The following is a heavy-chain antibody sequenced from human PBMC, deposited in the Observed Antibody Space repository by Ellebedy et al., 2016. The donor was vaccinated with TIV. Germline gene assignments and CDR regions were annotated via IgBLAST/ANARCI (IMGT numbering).Heavy chain of an antibody. Sequence: PGGSLRLSCVASGFSFGIFGMNWVRQAPGKGLEWVSTISRTSEYIYYVDSGKGRFTISRDDAQNSLYLQMNSLRAEDTAVYYCARDSPTGRGNDYWGQGTLVTVSS. D-gene: IGHD3-10*01. CDR1: GFSFGIFG. CDR2: ISRTSEYI. J-gene: IGHJ4*02. CDR3: ARDSPTGRGNDY. V-gene: IGHV3-21*01.